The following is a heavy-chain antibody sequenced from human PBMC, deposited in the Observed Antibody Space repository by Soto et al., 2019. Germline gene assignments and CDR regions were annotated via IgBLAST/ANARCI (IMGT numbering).Heavy chain of an antibody. D-gene: IGHD2-15*01. CDR1: GGSISSYY. CDR2: IYYIGST. CDR3: ARDGGRYCSGGSCYVGMDV. J-gene: IGHJ6*02. Sequence: SETLSLTCTVSGGSISSYYWSWIRQPPGKELEWIGYIYYIGSTNYSPSLKSRVTISVDTSRNQFSLKLTSVTAADTAVYFCARDGGRYCSGGSCYVGMDVWGQGTTVTVS. V-gene: IGHV4-59*01.